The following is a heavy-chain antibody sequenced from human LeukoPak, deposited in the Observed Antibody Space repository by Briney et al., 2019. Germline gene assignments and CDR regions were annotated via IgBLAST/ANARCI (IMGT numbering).Heavy chain of an antibody. Sequence: GGSLRLSCAASGSTVSSNYMSWVRQAPGKGLEWVSVIYSGGSTYYADSVKGRFTISRDNSKNTLYLQMNSLRAEDTAVYYCAKKGPATAPFDYWGQGTLVTVSS. CDR2: IYSGGST. V-gene: IGHV3-66*02. J-gene: IGHJ4*02. CDR3: AKKGPATAPFDY. CDR1: GSTVSSNY. D-gene: IGHD2-21*02.